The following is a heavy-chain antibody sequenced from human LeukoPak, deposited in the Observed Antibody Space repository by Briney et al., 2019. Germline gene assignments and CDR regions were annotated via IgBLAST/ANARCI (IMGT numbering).Heavy chain of an antibody. V-gene: IGHV4-39*07. CDR2: IYHSGST. CDR1: GASVSGSAYY. CDR3: ARGGGQQLTHGLFKDY. D-gene: IGHD6-13*01. J-gene: IGHJ4*02. Sequence: SETLSLTCTVSGASVSGSAYYWGWIRQPPGKGLEWIGSIYHSGSTYYNPSLKSRVTISVDTSKNQFSLKLSSVTAADTAVYYCARGGGQQLTHGLFKDYWGQGTLVTVSS.